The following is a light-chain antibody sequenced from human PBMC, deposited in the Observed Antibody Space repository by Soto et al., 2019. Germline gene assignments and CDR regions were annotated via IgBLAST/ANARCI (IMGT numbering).Light chain of an antibody. CDR1: HSDIGNYNY. Sequence: QSALTQPVSVSGSPGQSITISCTGTHSDIGNYNYVSWYQHLPGKAPKLMIYDVGSRPSGVSSRFSGSKSGNTASLAISGLQAEDEADFYCNSYREDHPRFYVFGTGTKVTVL. CDR2: DVG. J-gene: IGLJ1*01. V-gene: IGLV2-14*03. CDR3: NSYREDHPRFYV.